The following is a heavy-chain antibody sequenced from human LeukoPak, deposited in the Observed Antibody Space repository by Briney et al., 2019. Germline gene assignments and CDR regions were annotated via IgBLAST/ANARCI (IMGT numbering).Heavy chain of an antibody. V-gene: IGHV3-7*01. D-gene: IGHD1-26*01. Sequence: GGSLRLSCAASGFTFSSYWMSLVRQAPGKGLEWVANIKQDGSEKYYVDSVKGRFTISRDNAKNSPYLQMNSLRAEDTAVYYCARQKGGSYSDVWGQGTTVTVSS. J-gene: IGHJ6*02. CDR3: ARQKGGSYSDV. CDR1: GFTFSSYW. CDR2: IKQDGSEK.